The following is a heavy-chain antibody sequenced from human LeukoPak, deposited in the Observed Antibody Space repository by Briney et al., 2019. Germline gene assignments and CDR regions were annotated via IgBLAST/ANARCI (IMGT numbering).Heavy chain of an antibody. CDR3: ATILRWYLDY. J-gene: IGHJ4*02. V-gene: IGHV3-30*03. D-gene: IGHD4-23*01. CDR1: GFTFSSYG. CDR2: ISYDGSNK. Sequence: GGSPRLSCAASGFTFSSYGMHWVRQAPGKGLEWVAVISYDGSNKYYADSVKGRFTISRDNSKNTLYLQMNSLRAEDTAVYYCATILRWYLDYWGQGTLVTVSS.